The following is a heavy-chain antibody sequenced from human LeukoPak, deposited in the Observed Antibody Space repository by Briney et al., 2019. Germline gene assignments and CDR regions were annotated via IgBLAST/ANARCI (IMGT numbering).Heavy chain of an antibody. CDR3: AKDPRQNWGSIWFDP. V-gene: IGHV3-9*01. Sequence: GGSLRLSCAASGFTFGDYAMHWVRQAPGKGLEWVSGISWNSGSIGYADSVKGRFTISRDNAKNSLYLQMNSLRAEDTALYYCAKDPRQNWGSIWFDPWGQGTLVTVSS. CDR2: ISWNSGSI. D-gene: IGHD7-27*01. J-gene: IGHJ5*02. CDR1: GFTFGDYA.